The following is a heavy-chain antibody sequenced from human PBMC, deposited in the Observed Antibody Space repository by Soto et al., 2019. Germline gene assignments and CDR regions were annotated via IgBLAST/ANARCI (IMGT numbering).Heavy chain of an antibody. CDR1: GGSFSGYY. CDR3: ARGRGYDFWSGYLPFDP. J-gene: IGHJ5*02. D-gene: IGHD3-3*01. Sequence: SETLSLTCAVYGGSFSGYYWSWIRQPPGKGLEWIGEINHSGSTNYNPSLKSRVTISVDTSKNQFSLKLSSVTAADTAVYYCARGRGYDFWSGYLPFDPWGQGTLVTVSS. CDR2: INHSGST. V-gene: IGHV4-34*01.